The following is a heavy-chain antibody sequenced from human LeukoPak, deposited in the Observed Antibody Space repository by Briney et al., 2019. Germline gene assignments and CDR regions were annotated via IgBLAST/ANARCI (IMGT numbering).Heavy chain of an antibody. D-gene: IGHD3-22*01. J-gene: IGHJ4*02. CDR3: ARGGMIATYYFDY. V-gene: IGHV4-59*01. CDR2: IYYSGST. Sequence: SETLSLTCTVSGGSISSYYWSWIRQPPGKGLEWIGYIYYSGSTNYNPSLKSRVTISVDTSKNQFSLKLSSVTAADTAVYYCARGGMIATYYFDYWGQGTLVTVSS. CDR1: GGSISSYY.